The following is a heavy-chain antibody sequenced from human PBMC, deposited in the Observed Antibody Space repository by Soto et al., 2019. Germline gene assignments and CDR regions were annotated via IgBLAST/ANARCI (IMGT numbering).Heavy chain of an antibody. V-gene: IGHV3-30*18. D-gene: IGHD3-22*01. J-gene: IGHJ4*02. CDR1: GLTFSSFG. Sequence: GGSMRLSCVASGLTFSSFGMYWVRQEPGKGLEWVSHISYDGGNEHSADSVKGRFTISRDNSGDTLYLQMDSLRVEDTAVYFCAKDTYYHDTSGYYIFAFWGQGTLVTVSS. CDR3: AKDTYYHDTSGYYIFAF. CDR2: ISYDGGNE.